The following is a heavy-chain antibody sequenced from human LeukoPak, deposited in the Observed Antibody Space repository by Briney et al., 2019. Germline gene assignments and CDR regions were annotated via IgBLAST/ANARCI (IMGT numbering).Heavy chain of an antibody. Sequence: PGGSLRLSCATSGFTFNNYAMSWVRQAPGKGLEWVSAISSTGIAAYYADSVKGRFTISKDKSKNTLYLQMSGLRAEDTAVYYCAKALGYCSGGSCYYFDYWGQGTLVTVSS. V-gene: IGHV3-23*01. J-gene: IGHJ4*02. CDR1: GFTFNNYA. CDR2: ISSTGIAA. D-gene: IGHD2-15*01. CDR3: AKALGYCSGGSCYYFDY.